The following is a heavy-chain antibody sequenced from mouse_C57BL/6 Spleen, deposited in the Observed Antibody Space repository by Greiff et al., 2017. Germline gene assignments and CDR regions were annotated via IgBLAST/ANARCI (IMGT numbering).Heavy chain of an antibody. J-gene: IGHJ1*03. CDR1: GYTFTSYW. Sequence: QVQLQQPGTELVKPGASVKLSCKASGYTFTSYWMHWVKQRPGQGLEWIGNINPGNGGTNYNEKFKSKATLTVDKSSSTAYMQLSSLTSEDSAVYDCASYYGSSLYWYFDVWGTGTTVTVSS. D-gene: IGHD1-1*01. CDR3: ASYYGSSLYWYFDV. CDR2: INPGNGGT. V-gene: IGHV1-53*01.